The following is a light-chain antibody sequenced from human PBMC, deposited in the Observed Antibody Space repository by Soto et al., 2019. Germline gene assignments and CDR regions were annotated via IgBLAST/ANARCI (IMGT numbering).Light chain of an antibody. CDR2: GAS. V-gene: IGKV3-20*01. J-gene: IGKJ1*01. CDR3: QQSFSTPGT. Sequence: EIVLTQSPGTLSLSPGERATLSCRASQSVSSSYLAWYQQKPGQAPRPLIYGASRFQSGVPSRVRGSGSGTDFTLTISSLQPEDFATYYCQQSFSTPGTFGQGTKVDI. CDR1: QSVSSSY.